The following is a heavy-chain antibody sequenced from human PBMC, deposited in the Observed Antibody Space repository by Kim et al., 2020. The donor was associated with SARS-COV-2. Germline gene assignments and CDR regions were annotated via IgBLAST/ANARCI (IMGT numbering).Heavy chain of an antibody. CDR2: IYYSGST. CDR1: GGSISSSSYY. D-gene: IGHD5-18*01. V-gene: IGHV4-39*01. Sequence: SETLSLTCTVSGGSISSSSYYWGWIRQPPGKGLDWIGSIYYSGSTYYNPSLKSRVTISVDTSKNQFSLKLSSWTAADTAVYYCARLQGWIQLWYFDYWGQGTLVTVSS. J-gene: IGHJ4*02. CDR3: ARLQGWIQLWYFDY.